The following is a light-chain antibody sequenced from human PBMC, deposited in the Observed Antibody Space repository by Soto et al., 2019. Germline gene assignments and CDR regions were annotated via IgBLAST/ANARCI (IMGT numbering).Light chain of an antibody. CDR3: QQYTTSSWT. Sequence: EIVLTQSPGTLSLSPGERATLSCRTSQSVGSSYLAWYKQKPGQAPRVVIYGTSSRATGIPDRFSGSGSGTDFTLTISRLEPEDFEVYYCQQYTTSSWTFGQGTNVEIK. V-gene: IGKV3-20*01. J-gene: IGKJ1*01. CDR1: QSVGSSY. CDR2: GTS.